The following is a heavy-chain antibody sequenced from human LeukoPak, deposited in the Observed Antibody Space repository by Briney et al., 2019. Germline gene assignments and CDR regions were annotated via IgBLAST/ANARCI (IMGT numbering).Heavy chain of an antibody. CDR2: ISYDGSNK. D-gene: IGHD3-9*01. CDR1: EFTVSSYA. CDR3: ARGMDYDILAGPPDY. J-gene: IGHJ4*02. Sequence: GGSLRLSCAASEFTVSSYAMHWVRQAPDKGLEWVALISYDGSNKEFADSVKGRFTISRGNSKNSLYLQMNSLRGEDTAVYYCARGMDYDILAGPPDYWGQGTLVTVSS. V-gene: IGHV3-30*04.